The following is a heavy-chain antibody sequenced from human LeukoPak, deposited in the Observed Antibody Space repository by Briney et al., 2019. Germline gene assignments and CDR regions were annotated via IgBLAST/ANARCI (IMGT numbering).Heavy chain of an antibody. CDR2: ISGSGGST. J-gene: IGHJ3*02. CDR1: GFTFSSYA. V-gene: IGHV3-23*01. Sequence: EGSLRLSCAASGFTFSSYAMSWVRQAPGKGLEWVSAISGSGGSTYYADSVKGRFTISRDNSKNTLYLQMNSLRAEDTAVYYCARDRGGRGAFDIWGQGTMVTVSS. CDR3: ARDRGGRGAFDI.